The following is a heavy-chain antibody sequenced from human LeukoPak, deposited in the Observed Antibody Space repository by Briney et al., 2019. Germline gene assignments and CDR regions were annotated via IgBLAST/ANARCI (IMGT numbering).Heavy chain of an antibody. V-gene: IGHV3-30*04. D-gene: IGHD2-21*02. CDR1: GFTFNTYV. CDR2: LSFDGTNT. J-gene: IGHJ4*02. Sequence: QPGGSLGLSCVASGFTFNTYVMHWVRQTPGKGLEWVALLSFDGTNTIYADSVKGRFTISRDNSKNTLSLQMNSLRGEDTAVYYCARDSGYCGGDCYSAPFDYWGQGTLVTVSS. CDR3: ARDSGYCGGDCYSAPFDY.